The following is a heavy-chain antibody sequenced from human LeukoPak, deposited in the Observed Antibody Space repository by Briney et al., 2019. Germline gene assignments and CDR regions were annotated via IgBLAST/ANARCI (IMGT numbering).Heavy chain of an antibody. CDR3: ARTKGYCSGGSCYSSWFDP. J-gene: IGHJ5*02. D-gene: IGHD2-15*01. CDR2: IYTSGST. Sequence: PSETLSLTCTVSGGSIISYYWSWMRQPAGKGLEWIGRIYTSGSTNYNPSLKSRVTMSVDTSKNQFSLKLSSVTAADTAVYYCARTKGYCSGGSCYSSWFDPWGQGTLVTVSS. CDR1: GGSIISYY. V-gene: IGHV4-4*07.